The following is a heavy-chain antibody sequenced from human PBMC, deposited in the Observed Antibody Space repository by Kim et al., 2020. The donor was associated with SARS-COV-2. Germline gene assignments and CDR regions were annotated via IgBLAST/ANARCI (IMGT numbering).Heavy chain of an antibody. Sequence: GGSLRLSCAASGFTFDDYAMHWVRQAPGKGLEWVSLISWDGGSTYYADSVKGRFTISRDNSKNSLYLQMNSLRAEDTALYYCAKDRLGYCSGGSCPPTYYYFGMDVWRQGTTVTVSS. CDR3: AKDRLGYCSGGSCPPTYYYFGMDV. J-gene: IGHJ6*02. CDR1: GFTFDDYA. V-gene: IGHV3-43D*03. D-gene: IGHD2-15*01. CDR2: ISWDGGST.